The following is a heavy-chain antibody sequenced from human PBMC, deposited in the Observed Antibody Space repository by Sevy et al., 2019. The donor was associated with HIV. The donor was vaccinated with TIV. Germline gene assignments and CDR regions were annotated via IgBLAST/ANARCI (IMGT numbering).Heavy chain of an antibody. CDR2: IYSDGRT. CDR1: GFSVSSNY. Sequence: GGSLRLSCVVSGFSVSSNYMSWVRQAPGKGLEWVSNIYSDGRTYYADSVRGRFTISRDTSKNTVYLEMKSQRAEDTAVYYFTREDIVLGEDNYYGMDVWGHGTTVTVSS. D-gene: IGHD2-15*01. V-gene: IGHV3-53*01. J-gene: IGHJ6*02. CDR3: TREDIVLGEDNYYGMDV.